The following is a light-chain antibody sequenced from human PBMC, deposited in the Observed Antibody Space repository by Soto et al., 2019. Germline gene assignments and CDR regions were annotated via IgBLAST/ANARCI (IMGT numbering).Light chain of an antibody. CDR2: GDT. CDR1: SSNIGAGYD. Sequence: QSVLTQPPSVSGAPGQRVTISCTGSSSNIGAGYDVHWYQQLPGAAPKLLIYGDTNRPSGVPDRFSGSKSGTSGSLAITGLQAEDEADYYCQSYDNSLSGSYVFGTGTKVTVL. CDR3: QSYDNSLSGSYV. J-gene: IGLJ1*01. V-gene: IGLV1-40*01.